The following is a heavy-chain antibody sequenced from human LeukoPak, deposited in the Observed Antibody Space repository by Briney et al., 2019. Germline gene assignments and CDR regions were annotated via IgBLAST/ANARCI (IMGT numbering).Heavy chain of an antibody. V-gene: IGHV4-30-4*07. Sequence: PSETLSLTCAVSGDSISSGGYSWSWIRQPPGKGPEWIGYIYYTGTTYYNPSLRSRVTISLDTSKNQFSLKLSSVTAADTAVYYCARDRGRPKYCWFDPWGQGTLVTVSS. CDR2: IYYTGTT. D-gene: IGHD3-16*01. CDR3: ARDRGRPKYCWFDP. CDR1: GDSISSGGYS. J-gene: IGHJ5*02.